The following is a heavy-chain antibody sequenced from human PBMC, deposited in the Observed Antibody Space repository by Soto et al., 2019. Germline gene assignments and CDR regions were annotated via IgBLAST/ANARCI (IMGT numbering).Heavy chain of an antibody. V-gene: IGHV4-39*01. Sequence: SESLSLSCAVADDSIRDSGGFWGWVRQPPGKGLEWIGNIDYSGTAYFNPSLGTRVTFPVDTSKNQFSLTLYSVTAADTAVYYCARTTGRHLDFWGQGILVTVSS. CDR2: IDYSGTA. CDR3: ARTTGRHLDF. D-gene: IGHD4-4*01. CDR1: DDSIRDSGGF. J-gene: IGHJ4*02.